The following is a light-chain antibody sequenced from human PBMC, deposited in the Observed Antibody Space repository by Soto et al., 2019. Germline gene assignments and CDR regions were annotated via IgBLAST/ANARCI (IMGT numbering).Light chain of an antibody. CDR3: QQYGISPPCT. Sequence: EIVLTQSPGTLSLSPGERATLSCRASQSVSSSYLAWYQQKPGQAPRLLIYGASSRATGIPDRFSGSGYGTDFTLTISRLEPEDFAVYYCQQYGISPPCTFGQGTKLEIK. CDR2: GAS. J-gene: IGKJ2*02. CDR1: QSVSSSY. V-gene: IGKV3-20*01.